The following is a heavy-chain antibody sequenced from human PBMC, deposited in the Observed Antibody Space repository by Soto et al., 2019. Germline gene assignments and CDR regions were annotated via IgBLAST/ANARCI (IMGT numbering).Heavy chain of an antibody. D-gene: IGHD6-13*01. CDR3: ARDATGYSSSWYGGDFYY. Sequence: QVQLVESGGGVVQPGRSLRLSCAASGFTFSSYGMHWVRQAPGKGLEWVAVIWYDGSNKYYADSVKGRFTISRDNSKNTLYLQMNSLRAEDTAVYYCARDATGYSSSWYGGDFYYWGQVTLVTVSS. CDR2: IWYDGSNK. V-gene: IGHV3-33*01. CDR1: GFTFSSYG. J-gene: IGHJ4*02.